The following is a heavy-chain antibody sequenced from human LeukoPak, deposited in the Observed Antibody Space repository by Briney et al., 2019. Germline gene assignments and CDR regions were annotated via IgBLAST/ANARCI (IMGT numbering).Heavy chain of an antibody. J-gene: IGHJ4*02. Sequence: ASVKVSCKASGYTFTSYGISWVRQAPGQGLEWMGWISAYNGNTNYAQKLQGRVTMTTDTSTSTAYMELRSLRSDDTAVYYCARGPAGGYYGSGSYFDHWGQGTLVTVSS. V-gene: IGHV1-18*04. CDR3: ARGPAGGYYGSGSYFDH. CDR1: GYTFTSYG. CDR2: ISAYNGNT. D-gene: IGHD3-10*01.